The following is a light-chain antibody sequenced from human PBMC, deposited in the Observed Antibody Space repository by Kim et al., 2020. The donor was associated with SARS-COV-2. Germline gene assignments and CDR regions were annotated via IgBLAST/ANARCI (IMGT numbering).Light chain of an antibody. Sequence: SSELTQDPAVSVALGQTVRITCQGDSLRSYYASWYQQKPGQAPVLVIYGKNNRPSGIPDRFSGPSLGYTASLTFTGAQAEDEADYYCNSRDSSGNHVVF. CDR2: GKN. CDR3: NSRDSSGNHVV. J-gene: IGLJ2*01. CDR1: SLRSYY. V-gene: IGLV3-19*01.